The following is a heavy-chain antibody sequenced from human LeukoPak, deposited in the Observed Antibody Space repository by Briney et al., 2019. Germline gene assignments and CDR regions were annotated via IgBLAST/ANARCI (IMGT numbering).Heavy chain of an antibody. J-gene: IGHJ5*02. CDR3: ATQFQRVVRGVISDWFDP. D-gene: IGHD3-10*01. Sequence: GGALQISCQGSGSSFTSYWIGWVRQMPGKGLEWMGIIYPGDSDTRYSPCFEGQVTISADKSISTTYLQWSSLKASDTAMYYCATQFQRVVRGVISDWFDPWGQGTLVTVSS. V-gene: IGHV5-51*01. CDR1: GSSFTSYW. CDR2: IYPGDSDT.